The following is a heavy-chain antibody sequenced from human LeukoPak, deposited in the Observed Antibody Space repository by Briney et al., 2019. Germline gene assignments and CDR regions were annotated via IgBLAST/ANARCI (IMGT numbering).Heavy chain of an antibody. CDR3: VRRGGASSGGGDHDF. CDR2: IGGSGDKT. D-gene: IGHD6-19*01. J-gene: IGHJ4*02. V-gene: IGHV3-23*01. Sequence: PGGSLRLSCAASGFTFNRNAISWVRQAPGKGLEWVSTIGGSGDKTFYADSVKGRFTISRDNSKNMVHLQMNSLKGEDTALYYCVRRGGASSGGGDHDFWGQGALVTVSS. CDR1: GFTFNRNA.